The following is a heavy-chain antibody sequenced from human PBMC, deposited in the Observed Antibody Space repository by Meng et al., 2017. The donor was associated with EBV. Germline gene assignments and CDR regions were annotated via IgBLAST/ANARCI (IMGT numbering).Heavy chain of an antibody. CDR2: IYWDDDK. CDR1: GFSLRPSGVG. Sequence: QIPLKGSGPPLVKPTQTLTLTCTFSGFSLRPSGVGVGWIRQPPGKALEWLALIYWDDDKRYSPSLKSRLTITKDTSKNQVVLTMTNMDPVDTATYYCAHSRVGATEFDYWGQGTLVTVSS. V-gene: IGHV2-5*02. D-gene: IGHD1-26*01. CDR3: AHSRVGATEFDY. J-gene: IGHJ4*02.